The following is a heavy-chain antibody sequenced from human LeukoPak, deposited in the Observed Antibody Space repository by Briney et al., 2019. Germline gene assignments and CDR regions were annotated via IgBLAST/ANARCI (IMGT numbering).Heavy chain of an antibody. CDR2: INHSGST. J-gene: IGHJ4*02. CDR1: GGSFSGSY. V-gene: IGHV4-34*01. CDR3: AREGDTAMVQFDY. D-gene: IGHD5-18*01. Sequence: SETLSLTCAVYGGSFSGSYWSWIRQPPGKGLEWIGEINHSGSTNYNPSLKSRVTISVDTSKNQFSLKLSSVTAADTAVYYCAREGDTAMVQFDYWGQGTLVTVSS.